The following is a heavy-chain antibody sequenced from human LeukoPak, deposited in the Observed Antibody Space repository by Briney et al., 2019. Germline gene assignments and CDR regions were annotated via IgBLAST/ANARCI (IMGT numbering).Heavy chain of an antibody. D-gene: IGHD3-22*01. Sequence: SGTLSLTCAVSGGSISSGNWWSWVRQPPEKGLEWIGSIYYSGSTYYNPSLKSRVTISVDTSKNQFSLKLSSVTAADTAVYYCARHRTWLGYYYGMDVWGQGTTVTVSS. CDR1: GGSISSGNW. CDR2: IYYSGST. J-gene: IGHJ6*02. CDR3: ARHRTWLGYYYGMDV. V-gene: IGHV4-39*01.